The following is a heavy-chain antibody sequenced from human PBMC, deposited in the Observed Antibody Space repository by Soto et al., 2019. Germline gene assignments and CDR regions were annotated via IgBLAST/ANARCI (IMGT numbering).Heavy chain of an antibody. CDR1: GGSISSGGYY. V-gene: IGHV4-31*03. D-gene: IGHD2-15*01. Sequence: PSETLSLTCTVSGGSISSGGYYWSWIRQHPGKGLEWIGYIYYSGSTYYNPSLKSRVTISVDTSKNQFSLKLSSVTAADTAVYYCARGYCSGGSCYSGNWIDPWGQGTRVTVSS. CDR3: ARGYCSGGSCYSGNWIDP. J-gene: IGHJ5*02. CDR2: IYYSGST.